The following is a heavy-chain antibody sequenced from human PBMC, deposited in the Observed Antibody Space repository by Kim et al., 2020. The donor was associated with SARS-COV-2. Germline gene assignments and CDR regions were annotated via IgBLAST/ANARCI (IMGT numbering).Heavy chain of an antibody. D-gene: IGHD6-6*01. CDR3: ARLMSSSSSSSRYYYYMDV. J-gene: IGHJ6*03. V-gene: IGHV4-34*01. Sequence: SRVTISVDTSKNQFSLKLSSVTAADTAVYYCARLMSSSSSSSRYYYYMDVWGKGTTVTVSS.